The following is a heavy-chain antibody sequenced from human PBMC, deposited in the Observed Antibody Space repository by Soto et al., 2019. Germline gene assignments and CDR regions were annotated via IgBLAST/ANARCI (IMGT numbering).Heavy chain of an antibody. CDR1: GFTFDDYD. CDR3: TRDRYGDYGMDV. CDR2: INWKSGDI. V-gene: IGHV3-9*01. J-gene: IGHJ6*02. D-gene: IGHD4-17*01. Sequence: PGGSLRLSCAASGFTFDDYDMHWVRQAPGKGLEWVSGINWKSGDIGYADSVKGRFSSSRDNAKNSLYLQMNSLRVEDTAFYYCTRDRYGDYGMDVWGQGTTVTVSS.